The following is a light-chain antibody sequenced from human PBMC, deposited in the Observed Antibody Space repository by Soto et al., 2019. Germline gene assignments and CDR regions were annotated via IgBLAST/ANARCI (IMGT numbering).Light chain of an antibody. CDR1: QSIDFW. V-gene: IGKV1-5*03. CDR3: QHYHSYLWT. Sequence: DIQMTQSPSTLSASVGDRVTIICRAKQSIDFWLASNQQKPGKAPNVLIYKASTLESGIPSRFSGRGSETEFTLTINGLLPDDSATYYCQHYHSYLWTVGQGTKVDSK. CDR2: KAS. J-gene: IGKJ1*01.